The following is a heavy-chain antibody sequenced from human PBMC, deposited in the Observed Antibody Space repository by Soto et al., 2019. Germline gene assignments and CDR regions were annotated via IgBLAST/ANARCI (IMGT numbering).Heavy chain of an antibody. Sequence: GGSLRLCCAAFGFTFSSYAMSWVRQAPGKGLEWFSAISGSGGSTYYADSVKGRFTISRDNSKNTLYLQMNSLRAEDTAVYYCAKDLTRISHIAVAVPHWFDPWGQGTLVTVSS. CDR3: AKDLTRISHIAVAVPHWFDP. V-gene: IGHV3-23*01. D-gene: IGHD6-19*01. CDR2: ISGSGGST. CDR1: GFTFSSYA. J-gene: IGHJ5*02.